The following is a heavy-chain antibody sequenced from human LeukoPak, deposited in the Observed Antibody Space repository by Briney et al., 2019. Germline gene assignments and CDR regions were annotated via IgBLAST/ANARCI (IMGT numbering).Heavy chain of an antibody. CDR2: IHYSGRF. CDR1: GDSISSSTYY. CDR3: ARVLGSGSYRSPSRAYNWFDP. D-gene: IGHD3-10*01. Sequence: SETLSLTCTVSGDSISSSTYYWGWIRQPPGRGLEWIGSIHYSGRFYYNPSLKSRVIISVATSKNQFSLNLSSVTAADTAVYYCARVLGSGSYRSPSRAYNWFDPWGQGTLVTVSS. J-gene: IGHJ5*02. V-gene: IGHV4-39*07.